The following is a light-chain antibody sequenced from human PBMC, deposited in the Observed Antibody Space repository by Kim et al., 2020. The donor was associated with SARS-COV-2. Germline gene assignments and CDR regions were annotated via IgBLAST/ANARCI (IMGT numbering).Light chain of an antibody. CDR1: HSVNSY. V-gene: IGKV3-11*01. Sequence: SRGERSTPTRRASHSVNSYLGWYQQKPGQAPRLLIYDASKRATGIPARFSGSGYRTDFTLIISSLEPEDSAVYYCQQRSIWPPITFGQGTRLEIK. J-gene: IGKJ5*01. CDR3: QQRSIWPPIT. CDR2: DAS.